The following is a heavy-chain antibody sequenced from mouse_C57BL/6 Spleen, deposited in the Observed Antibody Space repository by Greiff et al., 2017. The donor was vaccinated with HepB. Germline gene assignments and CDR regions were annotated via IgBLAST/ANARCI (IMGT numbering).Heavy chain of an antibody. CDR1: GYTFTDYN. CDR2: INPNNGGT. V-gene: IGHV1-18*01. D-gene: IGHD2-2*01. CDR3: AREDYGYDGYAMDY. Sequence: VQLQQSGPELVKPGASVKISCKASGYTFTDYNMDWVKQSPGKSLEWIGDINPNNGGTIYNQKFKGKATLTVDKSSSTAYMELRSLTSEDTAVYYCAREDYGYDGYAMDYWGQGTSVTVSS. J-gene: IGHJ4*01.